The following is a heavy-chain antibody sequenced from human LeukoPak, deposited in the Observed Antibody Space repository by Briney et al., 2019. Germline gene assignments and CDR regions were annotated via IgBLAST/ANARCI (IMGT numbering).Heavy chain of an antibody. Sequence: VASVKVSCKASGYTFTGYYMHWVRQAPGQGLEWMGWISPYNGNTNYAQKFHGRVTMTTDTSTNTAYMELKSLRSDDTAVYYCARGSFWFDPWGQGTLVTVSS. J-gene: IGHJ5*02. CDR3: ARGSFWFDP. D-gene: IGHD2-15*01. V-gene: IGHV1-18*04. CDR2: ISPYNGNT. CDR1: GYTFTGYY.